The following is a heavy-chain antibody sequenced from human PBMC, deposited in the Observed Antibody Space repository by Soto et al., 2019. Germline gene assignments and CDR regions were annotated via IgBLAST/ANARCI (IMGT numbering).Heavy chain of an antibody. CDR2: ISDDGSNN. J-gene: IGHJ4*02. Sequence: QVQLVESGGGVVQPGRSLRLSCTASGFTFSSYGMHWVRQAPGKGLEWVAVISDDGSNNYHADSVKGRFTISRDNSKNTLYLQMNSLRPEDTAVYYCARDSRTDGYKYDYFDYWGQGTLVTVSS. CDR1: GFTFSSYG. CDR3: ARDSRTDGYKYDYFDY. D-gene: IGHD5-12*01. V-gene: IGHV3-30*03.